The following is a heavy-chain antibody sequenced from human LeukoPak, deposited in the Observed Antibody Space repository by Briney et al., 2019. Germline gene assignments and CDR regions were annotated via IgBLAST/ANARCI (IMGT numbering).Heavy chain of an antibody. Sequence: SETLSLTCTVSGYSISSGYYWGWIRQPPGKGLEWIGSIYHSGSTYYNPSLKSRVTISVDTSKNQFSLKLSSVTAADTAVYYCARDTDTANSGSYDYWGQGTLVTVSS. CDR3: ARDTDTANSGSYDY. J-gene: IGHJ4*02. CDR1: GYSISSGYY. CDR2: IYHSGST. V-gene: IGHV4-38-2*02. D-gene: IGHD1-26*01.